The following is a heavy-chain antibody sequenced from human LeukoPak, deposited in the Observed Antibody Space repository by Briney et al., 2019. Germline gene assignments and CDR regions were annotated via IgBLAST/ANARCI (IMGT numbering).Heavy chain of an antibody. V-gene: IGHV1-2*02. CDR1: GYTFTGYY. J-gene: IGHJ5*02. Sequence: ASVKVSCKASGYTFTGYYMHWVRQAPGQGLEWMGWINPNSGGTNYAQKFQGRVTMTRDTSISTAYMELSRLRSDDTAVYYCARDHAPSLFFQRGSGKNWFDPWGQGTLVTVSS. D-gene: IGHD2-21*01. CDR3: ARDHAPSLFFQRGSGKNWFDP. CDR2: INPNSGGT.